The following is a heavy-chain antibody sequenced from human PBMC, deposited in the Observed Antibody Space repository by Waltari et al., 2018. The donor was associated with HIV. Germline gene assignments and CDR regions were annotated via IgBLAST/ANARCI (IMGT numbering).Heavy chain of an antibody. D-gene: IGHD3-3*01. Sequence: QVQLQESGPGLVKPSETLSLTCSVTGDSITGYYWTWIRQHLGKRLEWIGSMSYSGSTQYNPSLKSRVTMSLDTSRRQVSLMLTSVTAADTAIFYCAREKPPYDLWSDSQIWGNYGLDVWGPGTTVIVSS. CDR2: MSYSGST. V-gene: IGHV4-59*01. CDR1: GDSITGYY. CDR3: AREKPPYDLWSDSQIWGNYGLDV. J-gene: IGHJ6*02.